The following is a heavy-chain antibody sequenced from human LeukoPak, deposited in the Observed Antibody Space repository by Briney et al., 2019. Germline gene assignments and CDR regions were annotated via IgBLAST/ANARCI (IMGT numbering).Heavy chain of an antibody. CDR2: IYYSGST. CDR3: ARDGSYGPLGYFDY. Sequence: SETLSLTCTVSGGSISSYYWSWIRQPPGKGLEWIGYIYYSGSTNYNPSLKSRVTISVDTSKNQFSLKLSSVTAAVTAVYYCARDGSYGPLGYFDYWGQGTLVAVSS. CDR1: GGSISSYY. D-gene: IGHD5-18*01. J-gene: IGHJ4*02. V-gene: IGHV4-59*01.